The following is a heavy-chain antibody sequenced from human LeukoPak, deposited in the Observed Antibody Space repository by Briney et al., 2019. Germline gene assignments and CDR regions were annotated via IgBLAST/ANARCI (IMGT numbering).Heavy chain of an antibody. D-gene: IGHD2-2*02. Sequence: ASQTLSLTCTVSGGSISSGGYYWSWIRQHPGKGLEWIGYIYYSGSTYYNPSLKSRVTISVDTSKNQFSLKLSSVTAADTAVYYCARGVVPAAIRRDWFDPWGQGTLVTVSS. CDR3: ARGVVPAAIRRDWFDP. CDR2: IYYSGST. CDR1: GGSISSGGYY. V-gene: IGHV4-31*03. J-gene: IGHJ5*02.